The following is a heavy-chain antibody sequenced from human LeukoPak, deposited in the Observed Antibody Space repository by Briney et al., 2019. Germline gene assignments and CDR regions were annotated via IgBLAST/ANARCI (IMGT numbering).Heavy chain of an antibody. V-gene: IGHV4-59*08. CDR2: MYYNGST. J-gene: IGHJ2*01. CDR1: NGSIGTYY. D-gene: IGHD6-13*01. Sequence: PSETLSLTCTVSNGSIGTYYWSWIRQPPGKGLEWIGFMYYNGSTNYIPSLKSRVAISVDRSKNQFSLKLSSVTAADTAVYYCARHLGGLLYSSGWYLDWYFDLWGRGTLVTVSS. CDR3: ARHLGGLLYSSGWYLDWYFDL.